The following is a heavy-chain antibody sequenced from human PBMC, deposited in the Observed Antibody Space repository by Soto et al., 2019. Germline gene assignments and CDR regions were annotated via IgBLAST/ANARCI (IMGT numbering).Heavy chain of an antibody. CDR1: GGTFSSYA. J-gene: IGHJ3*02. CDR3: ATTTNYYYDSSGYAFDI. Sequence: SVKVSCKASGGTFSSYAISWVRQAPGQGLEWMGGIIPIFGTANYAQKFQGRVTITADESTSTAYMELSSLRSEDTAVHYCATTTNYYYDSSGYAFDIWGQGTMVTVS. V-gene: IGHV1-69*13. CDR2: IIPIFGTA. D-gene: IGHD3-22*01.